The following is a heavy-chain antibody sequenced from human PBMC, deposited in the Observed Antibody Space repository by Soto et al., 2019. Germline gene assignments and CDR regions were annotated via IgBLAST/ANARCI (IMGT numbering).Heavy chain of an antibody. D-gene: IGHD1-20*01. CDR1: GGTFSSYT. CDR2: IIPILGIA. V-gene: IGHV1-69*08. Sequence: QVQLVQSGAEVKKPGSSVKVSCKASGGTFSSYTISWVRQAPGQGLEWMGRIIPILGIANYAQKFQGRVTITADKSTSTAYMELSSLRSEDTAVYYCAREGNLTETPKGVIANYYMDVWGKGTTVTVSS. J-gene: IGHJ6*03. CDR3: AREGNLTETPKGVIANYYMDV.